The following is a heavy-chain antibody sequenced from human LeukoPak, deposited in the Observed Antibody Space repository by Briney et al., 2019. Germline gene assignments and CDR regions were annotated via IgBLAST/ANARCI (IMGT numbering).Heavy chain of an antibody. CDR2: IRYNGNNQ. CDR1: GFTFNNYG. Sequence: GGSLRLSCAASGFTFNNYGMHWVRQAPGKGLEWVAFIRYNGNNQYYADSVKGRFTISRDNSKNTLYLQMNSLKGDDTAVYYCARDATTLVGYFDYWGQGTLVTVSS. J-gene: IGHJ4*02. V-gene: IGHV3-30*02. CDR3: ARDATTLVGYFDY. D-gene: IGHD2-15*01.